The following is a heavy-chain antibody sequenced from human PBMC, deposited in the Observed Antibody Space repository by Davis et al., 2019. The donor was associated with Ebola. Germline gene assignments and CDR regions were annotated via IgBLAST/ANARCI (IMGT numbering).Heavy chain of an antibody. CDR3: ARRITMVREYQLNWFDP. Sequence: AASVKVSCKASGGTFSSYTISWVRQAPGQGLEWMGRIIPILGIANYAQKFQGRVTITADKSTSTAYMELRSLRSDDTAVYYCARRITMVREYQLNWFDPWGQGTLVTVSS. J-gene: IGHJ5*02. CDR2: IIPILGIA. CDR1: GGTFSSYT. D-gene: IGHD3-10*01. V-gene: IGHV1-69*02.